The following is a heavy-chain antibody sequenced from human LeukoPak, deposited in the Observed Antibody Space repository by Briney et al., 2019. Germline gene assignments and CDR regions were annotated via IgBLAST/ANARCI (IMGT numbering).Heavy chain of an antibody. D-gene: IGHD5-24*01. J-gene: IGHJ6*02. V-gene: IGHV3-49*04. CDR1: GFTFGDHA. CDR3: TRGPKQLWLYSGMDV. CDR2: IRSKAYGGTT. Sequence: PGRSRRLSCTASGFTFGDHAMSWVRQAPGKGLEWVGFIRSKAYGGTTEYAASVKGRFTISRDDSISIAYLHMNSLKTEDTAVYYCTRGPKQLWLYSGMDVWGQGTTVIVSS.